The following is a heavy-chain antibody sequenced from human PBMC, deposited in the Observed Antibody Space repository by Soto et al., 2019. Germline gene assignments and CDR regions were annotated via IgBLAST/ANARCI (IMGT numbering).Heavy chain of an antibody. CDR1: GGTFSSYA. D-gene: IGHD6-13*01. CDR2: TFPIFGTA. CDR3: ATVDISTWIDGMDV. J-gene: IGHJ6*02. Sequence: QVQLVQSGAEVKKPGSSVKVSCKASGGTFSSYAISWVRQAPGQGLEWMGGTFPIFGTATYAQKFQGRVTISADKSTSTAYMELSSLRSEDTAVYYCATVDISTWIDGMDVWGQGTTVTVSS. V-gene: IGHV1-69*06.